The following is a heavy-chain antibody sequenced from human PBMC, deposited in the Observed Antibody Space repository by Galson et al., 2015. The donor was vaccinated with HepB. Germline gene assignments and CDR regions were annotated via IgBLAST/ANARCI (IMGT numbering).Heavy chain of an antibody. CDR1: GYTFTSHD. V-gene: IGHV1-8*01. CDR3: ARGGGYYETSGYHIDAFNI. D-gene: IGHD3-22*01. CDR2: INPSSGKT. Sequence: SVKVSCKASGYTFTSHDINWVRQDTGQGPEWMGWINPSSGKTGYAQKFQGRLTMTRDTSTSTAYMELSSLRSDDTAVYYCARGGGYYETSGYHIDAFNIWGKGTMV. J-gene: IGHJ3*02.